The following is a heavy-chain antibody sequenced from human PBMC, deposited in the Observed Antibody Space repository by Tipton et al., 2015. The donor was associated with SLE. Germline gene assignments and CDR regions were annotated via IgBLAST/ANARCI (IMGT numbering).Heavy chain of an antibody. CDR3: AKNSGSYYFDD. D-gene: IGHD3-10*01. CDR1: GGSVSSGSYY. J-gene: IGHJ4*02. Sequence: TLSLTCTVSGGSVSSGSYYWSWIRQPPGKGLEWIGEIYHSGSTNYDASLKSRVTISVDTSKNQFSLRLTSVTATDTAVYYCAKNSGSYYFDDWGQGTLVTVSS. CDR2: IYHSGST. V-gene: IGHV4-61*01.